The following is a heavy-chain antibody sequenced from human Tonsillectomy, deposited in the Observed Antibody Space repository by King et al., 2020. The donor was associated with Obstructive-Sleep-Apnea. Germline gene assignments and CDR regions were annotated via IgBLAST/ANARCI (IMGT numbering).Heavy chain of an antibody. CDR1: GYTFTTYT. Sequence: HVQLVESGAEVKKPGASVKVSCKASGYTFTTYTMHWVRQAPRQRLEWMGWINAGNGNTKYSQNFQGRVTITRDTSASIVYMELSSLRSEDTSVYYCARGGYDWEYWGQGTLVTVSS. D-gene: IGHD5-12*01. CDR2: INAGNGNT. V-gene: IGHV1-3*01. J-gene: IGHJ4*02. CDR3: ARGGYDWEY.